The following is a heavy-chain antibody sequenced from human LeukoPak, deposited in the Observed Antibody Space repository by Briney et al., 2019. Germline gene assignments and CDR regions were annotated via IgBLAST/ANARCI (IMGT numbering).Heavy chain of an antibody. CDR1: GYTLTELS. J-gene: IGHJ6*04. V-gene: IGHV1-24*01. Sequence: GASVKVSCKVSGYTLTELSMHWVRQAPGKGLEWMGGFDPEDGETIYAQKFQGRVTMTEDTSTDTAYMELSSLRSEDTAMYYCATDPGYCSSTSCYPYGMDVWGKGTTVTVSS. CDR2: FDPEDGET. CDR3: ATDPGYCSSTSCYPYGMDV. D-gene: IGHD2-2*03.